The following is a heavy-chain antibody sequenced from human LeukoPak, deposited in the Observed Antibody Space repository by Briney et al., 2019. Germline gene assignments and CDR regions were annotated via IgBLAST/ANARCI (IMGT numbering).Heavy chain of an antibody. V-gene: IGHV3-64*02. CDR3: AKSDDYGDYVPVH. CDR1: GFTYSGSS. Sequence: GGSLRLSCAASGFTYSGSSMHWVRQAPGKGLEYVSTISSSGDSTYYADSVKGRFTVSRDNSKHTLYLQMGSLRVDDMAVYYCAKSDDYGDYVPVHWGQGTLVTVSS. D-gene: IGHD4-17*01. CDR2: ISSSGDST. J-gene: IGHJ4*02.